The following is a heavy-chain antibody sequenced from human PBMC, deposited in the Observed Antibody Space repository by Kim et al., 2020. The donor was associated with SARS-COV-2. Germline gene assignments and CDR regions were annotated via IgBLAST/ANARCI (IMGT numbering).Heavy chain of an antibody. V-gene: IGHV4-39*01. CDR2: INYSGIT. Sequence: SETLSLTCTVSGDSISRSSNYWGWIRQPPGKGLEWIGSINYSGITYYNPSLKSRVTISVDTSKNQFSLKMRSVTAADTAVYYCARLVSENSAVEYWGQGTLVTVSS. J-gene: IGHJ4*02. CDR1: GDSISRSSNY. CDR3: ARLVSENSAVEY.